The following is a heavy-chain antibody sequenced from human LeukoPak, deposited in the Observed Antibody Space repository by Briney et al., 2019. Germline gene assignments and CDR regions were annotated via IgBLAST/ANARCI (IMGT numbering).Heavy chain of an antibody. Sequence: SETLSLTCTVAGGSISSISYYWGWIRHPPGEGLDWIGSIHYSGSTYYNPPLKSRVTISVDTSKNQFSVKLSSVTAADTAVYYCARGYYNDGGWFDTWGQGTLVTVSS. D-gene: IGHD3-22*01. V-gene: IGHV4-39*01. J-gene: IGHJ5*02. CDR3: ARGYYNDGGWFDT. CDR2: IHYSGST. CDR1: GGSISSISYY.